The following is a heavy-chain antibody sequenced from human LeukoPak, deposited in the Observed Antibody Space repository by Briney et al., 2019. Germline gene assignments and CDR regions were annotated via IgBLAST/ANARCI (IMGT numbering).Heavy chain of an antibody. CDR1: GFTFSSYW. CDR3: VRVACSSMTSCATVDY. D-gene: IGHD2-2*01. J-gene: IGHJ4*02. CDR2: INSDGSST. V-gene: IGHV3-74*01. Sequence: GGSLRLSCAASGFTFSSYWMHWVRQAPGKGLVWVSRINSDGSSTSYADSVKGRFIISRDNAKNTLSLQMNSLRAEDTAVFYCVRVACSSMTSCATVDYWGQGTLVTVSS.